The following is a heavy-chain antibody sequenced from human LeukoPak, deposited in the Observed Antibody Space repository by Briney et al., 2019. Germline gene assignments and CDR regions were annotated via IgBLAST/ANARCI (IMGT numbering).Heavy chain of an antibody. D-gene: IGHD3-10*01. CDR3: AKGAPLLWFGEMGIFDY. Sequence: GGSLRLSCAASGFTFSSYAMSWVRQAPGKGLEWVSAISGSGGSTYYADSVKGRFTISRDNSKNTLYLQMNSLRAEDTAVYYCAKGAPLLWFGEMGIFDYWGQGTLVTVSS. J-gene: IGHJ4*02. CDR1: GFTFSSYA. CDR2: ISGSGGST. V-gene: IGHV3-23*01.